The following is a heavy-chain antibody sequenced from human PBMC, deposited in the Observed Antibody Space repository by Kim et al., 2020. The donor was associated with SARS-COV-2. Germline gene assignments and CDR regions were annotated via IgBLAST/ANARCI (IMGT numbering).Heavy chain of an antibody. CDR2: FRSKAYGGTT. V-gene: IGHV3-49*03. D-gene: IGHD2-21*02. CDR1: EFTFGDYA. CDR3: TRDEVGTGPMDV. Sequence: GGSLRLSCTASEFTFGDYAMSWFRQAPGKGLEWVGFFRSKAYGGTTEYAASVKGRFTISRDDSKTIAYLQMNSLKTEDTAVYYCTRDEVGTGPMDVWGQGTTVTVSS. J-gene: IGHJ6*02.